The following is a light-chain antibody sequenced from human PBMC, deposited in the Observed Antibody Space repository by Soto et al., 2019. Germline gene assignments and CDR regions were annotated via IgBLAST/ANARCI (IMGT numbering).Light chain of an antibody. Sequence: QSVLTQPLSASGTPGQRVTISCSGSSSNIGSNYVYWYQQLPGTAPKLLIYSNNQRPSGVPDRFSGSKSGTSASLAISGLRSEDEADYYCAAWDDSLSGLVFGGGTKLTVL. J-gene: IGLJ3*02. V-gene: IGLV1-47*02. CDR2: SNN. CDR1: SSNIGSNY. CDR3: AAWDDSLSGLV.